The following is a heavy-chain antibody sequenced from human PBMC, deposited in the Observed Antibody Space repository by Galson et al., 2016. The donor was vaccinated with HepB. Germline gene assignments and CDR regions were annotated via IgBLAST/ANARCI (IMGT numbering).Heavy chain of an antibody. Sequence: SVKVSCKASGGNFSNNAISWVRQAPGQGLEWMGGIIPVSGTTYFARKFQGRVTITADDSTSTTYMELSSLTSDDTAVDYCARELIPNSKTRFLGRYVWGQGTTVTVSS. CDR2: IIPVSGTT. CDR3: ARELIPNSKTRFLGRYV. J-gene: IGHJ6*02. CDR1: GGNFSNNA. V-gene: IGHV1-69*13. D-gene: IGHD2-21*01.